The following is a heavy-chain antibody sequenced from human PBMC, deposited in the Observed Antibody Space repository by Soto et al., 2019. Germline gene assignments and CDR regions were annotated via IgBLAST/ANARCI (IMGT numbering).Heavy chain of an antibody. CDR1: GGSISSYY. Sequence: PSETLSLTGTVSGGSISSYYWSWIRQPAGKGLEWIGRIYPSGSTNYNPSLKSRVTMSVDTSKNQFSLKLSSVSAADTAVYYCARACSSNSCYDVFDYWGQGILVTVSS. D-gene: IGHD2-2*01. CDR3: ARACSSNSCYDVFDY. CDR2: IYPSGST. V-gene: IGHV4-4*07. J-gene: IGHJ4*02.